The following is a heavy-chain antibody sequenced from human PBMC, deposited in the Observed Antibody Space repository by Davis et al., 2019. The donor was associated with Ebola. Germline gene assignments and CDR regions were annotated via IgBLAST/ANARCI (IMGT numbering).Heavy chain of an antibody. Sequence: SVKVSCKASGGTFSSYAISWVRQAPGQGLEWMGGIIPIFGTANYAQKFQGRVTITADKSTSTAYMELSSLRSEDTAVYYCARDLLPYYYDSSGYYRYYYYYGMDVWGQGTTVTVSS. D-gene: IGHD3-22*01. CDR3: ARDLLPYYYDSSGYYRYYYYYGMDV. CDR1: GGTFSSYA. V-gene: IGHV1-69*06. J-gene: IGHJ6*02. CDR2: IIPIFGTA.